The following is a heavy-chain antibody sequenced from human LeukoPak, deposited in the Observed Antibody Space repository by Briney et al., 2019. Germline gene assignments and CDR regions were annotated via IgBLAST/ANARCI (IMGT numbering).Heavy chain of an antibody. D-gene: IGHD3-3*01. J-gene: IGHJ4*02. Sequence: GGSLRLSCAASGFTFSSYGMHWVRQAPGKGLEWVAFIRYDGSNKYYADSVKGRFTISRDNSKNTLYLQMNSLRAEDTAVYYCAKETTAGYYDFWSGFDYWGQGTLVTVSS. CDR3: AKETTAGYYDFWSGFDY. V-gene: IGHV3-30*02. CDR1: GFTFSSYG. CDR2: IRYDGSNK.